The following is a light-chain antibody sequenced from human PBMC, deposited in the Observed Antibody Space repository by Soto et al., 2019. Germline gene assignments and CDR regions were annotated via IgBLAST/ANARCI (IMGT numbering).Light chain of an antibody. CDR2: GAS. J-gene: IGKJ3*01. CDR3: HQYGDSPL. V-gene: IGKV3-20*01. Sequence: EIVLTQSPGTLSLSPVERATLSCRASQRFRSSYLAWYQQKPGQAPRLLIYGASIRATGITDRFGGSGSGTDFTLTISRLEPEDFAVYYCHQYGDSPLFGPGTKVDI. CDR1: QRFRSSY.